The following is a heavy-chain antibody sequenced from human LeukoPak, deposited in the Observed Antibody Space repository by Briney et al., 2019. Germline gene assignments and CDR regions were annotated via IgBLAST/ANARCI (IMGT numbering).Heavy chain of an antibody. D-gene: IGHD3-10*01. V-gene: IGHV4-4*02. CDR1: GVSISSNLW. CDR3: ARGGDRSFDY. J-gene: IGHJ4*02. CDR2: IHHSGSI. Sequence: PSETLSLTCTVSGVSISSNLWWTWVRQPPGKGLEWIAEIHHSGSINYNPSLKSRVTISVDKAKNQFSLNLNSVTAADTAVYYCARGGDRSFDYWGQGTLVTVSS.